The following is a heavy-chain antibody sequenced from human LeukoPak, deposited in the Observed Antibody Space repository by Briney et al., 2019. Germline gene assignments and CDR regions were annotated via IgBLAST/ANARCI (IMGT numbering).Heavy chain of an antibody. CDR3: ARGAPASDAFDI. D-gene: IGHD2-2*01. CDR2: ISSSGSTI. CDR1: GFTFSSYE. Sequence: QPGGSLTLSCAASGFTFSSYEMNWVRQAPGKGLEWVSYISSSGSTIYYADSVKGRFTISRDNAKNSLYLQMNSLRAEDTAVYYCARGAPASDAFDIWGQGTMVTVSS. V-gene: IGHV3-48*03. J-gene: IGHJ3*02.